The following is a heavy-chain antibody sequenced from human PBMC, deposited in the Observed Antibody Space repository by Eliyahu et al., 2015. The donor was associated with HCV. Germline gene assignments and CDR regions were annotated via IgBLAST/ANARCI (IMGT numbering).Heavy chain of an antibody. J-gene: IGHJ2*01. CDR2: VWADGSRE. V-gene: IGHV3-33*01. CDR1: SHYG. Sequence: SHYGMHWVRQAPGKGLEWVADVWADGSREYYADSVKGRFSISRDILKNTVYLQMSSLRAEDTALYFCARDADTSARYWYFDLWGRGTQVTVSS. CDR3: ARDADTSARYWYFDL. D-gene: IGHD3-22*01.